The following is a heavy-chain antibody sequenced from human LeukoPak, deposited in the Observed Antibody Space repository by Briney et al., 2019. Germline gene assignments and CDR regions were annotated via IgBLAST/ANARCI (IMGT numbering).Heavy chain of an antibody. CDR2: ITGSGGST. V-gene: IGHV3-23*01. CDR1: GFTFSSYA. J-gene: IGHJ4*02. CDR3: VSPVRDY. Sequence: PGGSLRLSCAAPGFTFSSYALTWVRQAPGKGLEWVSTITGSGGSTYYADSVKGRFTISRDNSKNTLYLQMNSLRAEDTAVYYCVSPVRDYWGQGTLVTVSS.